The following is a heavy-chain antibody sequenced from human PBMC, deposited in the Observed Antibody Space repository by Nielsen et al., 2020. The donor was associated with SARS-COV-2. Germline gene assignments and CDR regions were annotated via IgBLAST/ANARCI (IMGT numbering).Heavy chain of an antibody. J-gene: IGHJ6*02. V-gene: IGHV1-24*01. Sequence: ASVKVSCKASGYTFTSYYMHWVRQAPGQGLEWMGGFDPEDGETIYAQKFQGRVTMTEDTSTDTAYMELSSLRSEDTAVYYCRVVPAAIPYYYYGMDVWGQGTTVTVSS. CDR2: FDPEDGET. CDR3: RVVPAAIPYYYYGMDV. D-gene: IGHD2-2*01. CDR1: GYTFTSYY.